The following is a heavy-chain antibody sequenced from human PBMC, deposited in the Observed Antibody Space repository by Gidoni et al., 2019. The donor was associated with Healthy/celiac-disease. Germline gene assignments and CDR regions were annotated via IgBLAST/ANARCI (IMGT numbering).Heavy chain of an antibody. V-gene: IGHV7-4-1*02. CDR3: ARVEYSSSWYYYYGMDV. J-gene: IGHJ6*02. CDR2: INTNTGNP. D-gene: IGHD6-13*01. CDR1: GYTFTSLD. Sequence: VQLAQSGSELKKPGASVKLSCQASGYTFTSLDMNWVRQAPGQGLEWMGWINTNTGNPTYAQGFTGRFVFSLDTSVSTAYLQISSLKAEDTAVYYCARVEYSSSWYYYYGMDVWGQGTTVTVSS.